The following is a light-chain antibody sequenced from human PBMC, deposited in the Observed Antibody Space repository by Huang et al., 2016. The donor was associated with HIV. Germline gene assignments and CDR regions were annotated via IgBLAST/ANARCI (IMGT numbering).Light chain of an antibody. CDR3: QQGYSALIT. J-gene: IGKJ5*01. Sequence: DILLTQSPSSLSASVGDRVTITCRASQNINTYLNWSQQKPGQAPNLLIHSASTLQTGVPSRFSGSGSGTDFTLTVNSLQPEDSATYYCQQGYSALITFGQGTRL. V-gene: IGKV1-39*01. CDR2: SAS. CDR1: QNINTY.